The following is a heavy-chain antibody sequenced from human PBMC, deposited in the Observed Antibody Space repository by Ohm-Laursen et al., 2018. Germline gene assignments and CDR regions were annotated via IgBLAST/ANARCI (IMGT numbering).Heavy chain of an antibody. Sequence: GASVKVSCKASGGTFSSYAISWVRQAPGQGLEWMGRIIPILGIANYAQKFQGRVTITADKSTSTAYMELSSLRSEDTAVYYCARDYGYDFWSGYYVGYYYGMDVWGQGTTVTVSS. CDR3: ARDYGYDFWSGYYVGYYYGMDV. CDR1: GGTFSSYA. D-gene: IGHD3-3*01. J-gene: IGHJ6*02. V-gene: IGHV1-69*04. CDR2: IIPILGIA.